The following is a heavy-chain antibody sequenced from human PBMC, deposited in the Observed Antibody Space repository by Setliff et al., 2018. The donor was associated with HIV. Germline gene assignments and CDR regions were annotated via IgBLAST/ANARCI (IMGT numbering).Heavy chain of an antibody. D-gene: IGHD1-26*01. CDR2: IYYSGST. Sequence: SETLSLTCTVSGGSISSQYWSWVRQPPGKGLEWIGYIYYSGSTSYNPSLKSRVTISVDTSKNQFSLKLSSVTAADTAVYYCARDFVTGSYFLQWGQGTLVTVSS. CDR1: GGSISSQY. CDR3: ARDFVTGSYFLQ. J-gene: IGHJ1*01. V-gene: IGHV4-59*11.